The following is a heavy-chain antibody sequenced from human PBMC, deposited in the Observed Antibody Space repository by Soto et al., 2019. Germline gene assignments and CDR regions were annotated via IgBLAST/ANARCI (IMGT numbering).Heavy chain of an antibody. CDR2: MNPNSGNT. CDR3: ATGAEARGRYCSSTSCSDY. J-gene: IGHJ4*02. D-gene: IGHD2-2*01. CDR1: GYTFTNYD. Sequence: QVPLVQSGAEVKKPGASVKVSCKASGYTFTNYDFNWVRQATGQGLEWMGWMNPNSGNTGYAQKFQGRVTMTRNTSISTAYMELSSLRSEDTAVYYCATGAEARGRYCSSTSCSDYWGQGTLVTVSS. V-gene: IGHV1-8*01.